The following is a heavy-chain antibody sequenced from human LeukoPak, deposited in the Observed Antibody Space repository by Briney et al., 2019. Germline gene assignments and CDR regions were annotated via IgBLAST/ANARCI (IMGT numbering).Heavy chain of an antibody. D-gene: IGHD3-9*01. CDR3: ARTYYDILTGPKPNDY. J-gene: IGHJ4*02. CDR1: GFIFSHYW. V-gene: IGHV3-21*01. Sequence: GGSLRLSCGASGFIFSHYWMNWVRQAPGKGLEWVSSISSSSSYIYYADSVKGRFTISRDNAKNSLYLQMNSLRAEDTAVYYCARTYYDILTGPKPNDYWGQGTLVTVSS. CDR2: ISSSSSYI.